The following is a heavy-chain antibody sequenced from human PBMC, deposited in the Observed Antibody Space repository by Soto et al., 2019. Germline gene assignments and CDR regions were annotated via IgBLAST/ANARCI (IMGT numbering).Heavy chain of an antibody. J-gene: IGHJ6*02. Sequence: SETLSLTCAVYGGSFSGYYWSWIRQPPGKGLEWIGEINHSGSTNYNPALKSRVTISVDTSKNQFSLKLSSVTAAATAVYYCARGRKTTVNHYYYYGMDVWGQGTTVTVSS. V-gene: IGHV4-34*01. CDR3: ARGRKTTVNHYYYYGMDV. CDR2: INHSGST. D-gene: IGHD4-17*01. CDR1: GGSFSGYY.